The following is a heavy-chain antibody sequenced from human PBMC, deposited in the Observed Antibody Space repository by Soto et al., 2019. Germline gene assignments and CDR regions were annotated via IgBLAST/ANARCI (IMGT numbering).Heavy chain of an antibody. J-gene: IGHJ3*02. CDR2: ICPGDSDS. V-gene: IGHV5-51*01. CDR3: AGSYYYGSGSYHKARAFDI. CDR1: GYSFPSYC. D-gene: IGHD3-10*01. Sequence: GESLKISCQSSGYSFPSYCIAWVRQMPGKGLEWMGIICPGDSDSTYSPSFQGQVTISVDRSLRAAYLQWSGLKASDTAMYYCAGSYYYGSGSYHKARAFDIWGQGTTVTVSS.